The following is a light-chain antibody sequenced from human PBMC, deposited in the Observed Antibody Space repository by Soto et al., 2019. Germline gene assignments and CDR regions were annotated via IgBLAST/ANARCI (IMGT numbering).Light chain of an antibody. CDR1: QSVSSD. J-gene: IGKJ3*01. Sequence: EIVMTQSPATLSVSPGERATLSCRASQSVSSDLAWYQQIPGQAPRLLIYGASTRATGIPARFSGSGSGTEFTLTISSLQSEDIGIYYCQQCDSWPYTFGPGSKVHFK. CDR2: GAS. V-gene: IGKV3-15*01. CDR3: QQCDSWPYT.